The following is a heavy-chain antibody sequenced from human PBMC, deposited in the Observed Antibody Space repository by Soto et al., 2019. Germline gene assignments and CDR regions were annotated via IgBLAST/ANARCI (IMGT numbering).Heavy chain of an antibody. V-gene: IGHV3-30*18. CDR3: AKDPGGIAGPYYYYGMDV. J-gene: IGHJ6*02. CDR1: GFSFSNYG. D-gene: IGHD2-21*01. Sequence: GGSLRLSCAASGFSFSNYGMHWVRQAPGKGLEWVTLISYDGSNKYYADSVKGRFTSSRDNSKNTLYLQMNSLRAEDTAVYYCAKDPGGIAGPYYYYGMDVWGQGTTVTVSS. CDR2: ISYDGSNK.